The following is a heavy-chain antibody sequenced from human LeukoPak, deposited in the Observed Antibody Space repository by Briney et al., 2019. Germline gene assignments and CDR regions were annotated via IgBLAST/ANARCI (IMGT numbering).Heavy chain of an antibody. CDR2: ISAYNGNT. J-gene: IGHJ4*02. D-gene: IGHD3-22*01. CDR1: GYTFTSYG. V-gene: IGHV1-18*01. Sequence: ASVKVSCKASGYTFTSYGISWVRQAPGQGLEWMGWISAYNGNTNYAQKLQGRVTMTTDTSTSTAYMELRSLRPDDTAVYYCARASYYYDPWGYWGQGTLVTVSS. CDR3: ARASYYYDPWGY.